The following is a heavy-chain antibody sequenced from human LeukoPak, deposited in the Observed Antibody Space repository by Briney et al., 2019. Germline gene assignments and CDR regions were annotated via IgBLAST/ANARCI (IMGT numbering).Heavy chain of an antibody. CDR3: VKGGGPRGFDY. V-gene: IGHV3-74*01. J-gene: IGHJ4*02. CDR1: GFTFSSYW. Sequence: GGSLRISCAASGFTFSSYWMNWVRQAPGKGLVWVSRIDSDGSSTRYADAVKGRFTISRDNAKNTLYLQMNSLRAEDTAIYYCVKGGGPRGFDYWGQGILVTVSS. D-gene: IGHD3-10*01. CDR2: IDSDGSST.